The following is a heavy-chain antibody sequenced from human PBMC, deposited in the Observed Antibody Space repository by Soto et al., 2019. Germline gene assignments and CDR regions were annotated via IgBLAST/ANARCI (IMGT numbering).Heavy chain of an antibody. V-gene: IGHV3-66*01. J-gene: IGHJ6*02. CDR3: AKDWGPFAGSGWQGYYYGMDV. CDR1: GFTVSSTY. Sequence: GGSLRLSCAASGFTVSSTYMSWVRQAPGKGLEWVSLIYSGGTTYYADSVKGRFTISRDNSKNTLSLQMNSLRAEDTSVYYCAKDWGPFAGSGWQGYYYGMDVWGQGTTVTVSS. D-gene: IGHD6-19*01. CDR2: IYSGGTT.